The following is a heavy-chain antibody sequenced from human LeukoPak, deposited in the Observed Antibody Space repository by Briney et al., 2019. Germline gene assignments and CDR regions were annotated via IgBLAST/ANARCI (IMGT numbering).Heavy chain of an antibody. Sequence: SVRSLRLSCAASGFTFSSYAMSWVRQAPGKGLEWVSAISTSGGGTYYADSVKGRFTISRDNSKNTLYLQMNSLRAEDTAVYYCAKSLYVAAAGTNYWGQGTLVTVSS. J-gene: IGHJ4*02. CDR1: GFTFSSYA. CDR2: ISTSGGGT. D-gene: IGHD6-13*01. V-gene: IGHV3-23*01. CDR3: AKSLYVAAAGTNY.